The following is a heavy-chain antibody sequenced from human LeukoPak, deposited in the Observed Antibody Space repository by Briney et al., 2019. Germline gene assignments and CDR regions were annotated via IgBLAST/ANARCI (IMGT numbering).Heavy chain of an antibody. D-gene: IGHD2-15*01. V-gene: IGHV1-18*01. CDR3: ASSRWSRGRFYYYYYYMDV. CDR2: ISAYNGNT. Sequence: GASVKVSCKASGYTFTSYGISWVRQAPGQGLEWMGWISAYNGNTNYAQKLQGRVTMTTDTSTSTAYMELRSLRSDDTAVYYCASSRWSRGRFYYYYYYMDVWGKGTTVTVSS. CDR1: GYTFTSYG. J-gene: IGHJ6*03.